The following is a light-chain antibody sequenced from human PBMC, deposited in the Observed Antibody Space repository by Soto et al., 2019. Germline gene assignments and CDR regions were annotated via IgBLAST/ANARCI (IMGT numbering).Light chain of an antibody. CDR3: AAWDDSLSGPV. Sequence: QSVLTQPPSASGTPGQRVTISCYGSSSNIGSNYVYWYQQLPGTAPKLLIYRNNQRPSGVPDRFSGSKSGTSASLAISGLRAEDEADYYCAAWDDSLSGPVFGGGTNRTVL. V-gene: IGLV1-47*01. CDR1: SSNIGSNY. J-gene: IGLJ2*01. CDR2: RNN.